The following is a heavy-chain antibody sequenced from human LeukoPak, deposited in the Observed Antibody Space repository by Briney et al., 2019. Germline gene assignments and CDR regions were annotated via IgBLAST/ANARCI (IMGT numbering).Heavy chain of an antibody. D-gene: IGHD3-22*01. CDR1: GASISGSGYY. CDR2: IYYSGST. CDR3: ARCYYYDSSGYYYVTGAFDI. Sequence: SETLSLTCAVSGASISGSGYYWGWIRQPPGKGLEWIGNIYYSGSTNYNPSLKSRVTISVDTSENQFSLKLSSVTAADTAVYYCARCYYYDSSGYYYVTGAFDIWGQGTMVTVSS. V-gene: IGHV4-39*07. J-gene: IGHJ3*02.